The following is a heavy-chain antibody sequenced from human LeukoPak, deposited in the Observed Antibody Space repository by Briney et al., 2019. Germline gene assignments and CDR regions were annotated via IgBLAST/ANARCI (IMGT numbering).Heavy chain of an antibody. CDR3: AREGPTVAALNS. V-gene: IGHV3-30*04. D-gene: IGHD4-23*01. Sequence: GGSLRLSCVDSGFTFSTYAMHWVRQAPGKGLEWVAVMSNDGRIEYYADSVKGRFTISRDNSKNTLYLQMNSLRAEDTAVYYCAREGPTVAALNSWGQGIVVTVSS. CDR1: GFTFSTYA. CDR2: MSNDGRIE. J-gene: IGHJ4*02.